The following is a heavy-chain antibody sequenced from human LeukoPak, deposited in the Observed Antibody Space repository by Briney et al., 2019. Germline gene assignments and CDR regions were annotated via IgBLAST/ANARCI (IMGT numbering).Heavy chain of an antibody. CDR1: GGTFSSYA. V-gene: IGHV1-69*01. CDR2: IIPIFGTA. Sequence: SVKVSCKASGGTFSSYAISWVRQAPGRGLEWMGGIIPIFGTANYAQKFQGRVTITADESTSTAYMELSSLRSEDTAVYYCARVGGPDYYYYGMDVWGQGTTVTVSS. CDR3: ARVGGPDYYYYGMDV. J-gene: IGHJ6*02. D-gene: IGHD3-16*01.